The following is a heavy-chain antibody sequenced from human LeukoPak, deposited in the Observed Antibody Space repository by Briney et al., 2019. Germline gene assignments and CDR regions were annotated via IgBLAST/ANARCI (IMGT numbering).Heavy chain of an antibody. J-gene: IGHJ4*02. Sequence: PSETLSLTCAVYGGSFSGYYWSWIRQPPGKGLEWIGEINHSGSTNYNPSLKSRVTISVDTSKNQFSLKLSSVTAAETAVYYCARVWSVGYLDYWGQGTLVTVSS. CDR3: ARVWSVGYLDY. D-gene: IGHD3-10*01. CDR2: INHSGST. CDR1: GGSFSGYY. V-gene: IGHV4-34*01.